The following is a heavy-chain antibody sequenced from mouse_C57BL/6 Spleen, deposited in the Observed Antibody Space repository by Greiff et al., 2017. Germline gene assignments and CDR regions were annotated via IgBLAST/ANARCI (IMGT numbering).Heavy chain of an antibody. CDR1: GFSLTSYA. CDR3: ARNWGGYDYVRYWYFDV. D-gene: IGHD2-4*01. J-gene: IGHJ1*03. CDR2: IWTGGGT. V-gene: IGHV2-9-1*01. Sequence: QVHVKQSGPGLVAPSQSLSITCTVSGFSLTSYAISWVRQPPGKGLEWLGVIWTGGGTNYNSALKSRLSISKDNSKSQVFLKMNSLQTDDTARYYCARNWGGYDYVRYWYFDVWGTGTTVTVSS.